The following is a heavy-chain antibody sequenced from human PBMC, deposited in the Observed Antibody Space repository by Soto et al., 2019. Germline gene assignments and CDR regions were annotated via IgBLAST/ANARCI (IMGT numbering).Heavy chain of an antibody. CDR1: GFAFNNYG. CDR2: ISKSDYT. CDR3: AREDSIIIPAVPDV. J-gene: IGHJ4*02. D-gene: IGHD2-2*01. Sequence: PGGSLRLSCTVSGFAFNNYGINWVRQAPGKGLEWVSSISKSDYTYYSDSVKGRFAISRDNAKSSVSLQMNTLRVEDTAVYYCAREDSIIIPAVPDVWGQGTLVTVSS. V-gene: IGHV3-21*01.